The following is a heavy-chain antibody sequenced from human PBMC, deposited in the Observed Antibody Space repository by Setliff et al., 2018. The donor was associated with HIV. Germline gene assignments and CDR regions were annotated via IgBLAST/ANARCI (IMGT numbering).Heavy chain of an antibody. D-gene: IGHD5-12*01. CDR1: GFTFSYYS. V-gene: IGHV3-21*06. J-gene: IGHJ4*02. CDR3: ATLPAAIVATTYYFDY. CDR2: IITSSSYT. Sequence: GGSLRLSCAASGFTFSYYSMPWVRQAPGKGLEWVSSIITSSSYTYYADSVKGRFTISRDNAKNSLYLQMNSLRAEDTAVYFCATLPAAIVATTYYFDYWGQGTLVTVSS.